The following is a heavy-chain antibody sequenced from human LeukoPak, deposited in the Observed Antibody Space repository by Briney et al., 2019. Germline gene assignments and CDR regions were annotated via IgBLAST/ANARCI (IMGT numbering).Heavy chain of an antibody. Sequence: GGSLRLSCAASGFTFSSYSMNWVRQAPGKGLEWVSSISSSSSYIYYADSVKGRFTISRDNSKNTLYLQMNSLRADDTAVYYCARAIVVVVAAQAYDAFDVWGPGTMVTVSS. CDR3: ARAIVVVVAAQAYDAFDV. V-gene: IGHV3-21*04. D-gene: IGHD2-15*01. J-gene: IGHJ3*01. CDR2: ISSSSSYI. CDR1: GFTFSSYS.